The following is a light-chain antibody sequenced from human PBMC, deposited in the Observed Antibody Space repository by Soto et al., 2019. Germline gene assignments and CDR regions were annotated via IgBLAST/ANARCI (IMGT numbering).Light chain of an antibody. CDR2: RNN. Sequence: QSALTQPPSASGTPGQRVTISCSGSSSNIGSNYVYWYQQLPGTAPKLLIYRNNQRPSGVPDRFSGSKSGTSASPAISGNLSEDEADYYCAAWDDSLSGTYVFGTGTKVTVL. J-gene: IGLJ1*01. CDR1: SSNIGSNY. V-gene: IGLV1-47*01. CDR3: AAWDDSLSGTYV.